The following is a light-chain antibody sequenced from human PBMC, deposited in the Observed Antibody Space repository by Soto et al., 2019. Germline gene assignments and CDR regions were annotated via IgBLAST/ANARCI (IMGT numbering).Light chain of an antibody. CDR2: AAS. J-gene: IGKJ5*01. Sequence: IRVNNSSAPVSASEADRXTXTCRASREIGSDLSWYQQKPGKAPTPLIYAASGLQSGVPSRFSRSGSGTDFTLTISSLQPEDFATYYCQQSYRTPITFGQSARSEIK. CDR3: QQSYRTPIT. V-gene: IGKV1-39*01. CDR1: REIGSD.